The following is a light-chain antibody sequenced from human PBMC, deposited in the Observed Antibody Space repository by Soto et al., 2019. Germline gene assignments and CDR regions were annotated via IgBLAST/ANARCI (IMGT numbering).Light chain of an antibody. Sequence: QSALTQPASVSGSPGQSITISCTGTRSDVGGYNYVSWYQQYPGKAPKLMIYDVSHRPSGVSNRFSGSKSGNTASLTISGLQAEDEADYNCSSYTGSSTLVFGGGTKLTV. V-gene: IGLV2-14*01. CDR1: RSDVGGYNY. CDR2: DVS. J-gene: IGLJ2*01. CDR3: SSYTGSSTLV.